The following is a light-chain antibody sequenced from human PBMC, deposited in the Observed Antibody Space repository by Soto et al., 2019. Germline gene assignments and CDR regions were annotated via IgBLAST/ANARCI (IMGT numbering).Light chain of an antibody. J-gene: IGLJ1*01. V-gene: IGLV2-14*01. CDR1: SSVVGRFNF. CDR3: SSFTTSSTFV. Sequence: QSALAQPASVSGSPGQSITISCTGTSSVVGRFNFVSWFQQHPGKAPKLLIYDVSNWPSGASDRFSGSKSGNTAPLTISGLQAEDEADYYCSSFTTSSTFVFGTGTKVTVL. CDR2: DVS.